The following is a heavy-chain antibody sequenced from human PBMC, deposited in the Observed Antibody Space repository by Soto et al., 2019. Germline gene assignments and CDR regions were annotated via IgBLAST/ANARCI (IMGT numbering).Heavy chain of an antibody. V-gene: IGHV4-39*01. J-gene: IGHJ4*02. CDR2: IYYRGNT. Sequence: QLQLQESGPGLVKPSETLSLTCSVSGDSINSDSYYWGWIRQPPGTGLEWIGSIYYRGNTYYNPSLKTRGTITLDKSKSQFSLNLNSVTAADSAVYFCARLEGLATISYYFDYWGQGTLVTVSS. CDR1: GDSINSDSYY. CDR3: ARLEGLATISYYFDY. D-gene: IGHD3-9*01.